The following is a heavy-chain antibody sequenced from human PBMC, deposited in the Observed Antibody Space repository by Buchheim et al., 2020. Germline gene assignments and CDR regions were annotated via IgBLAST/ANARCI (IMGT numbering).Heavy chain of an antibody. CDR2: ISYDGSNK. D-gene: IGHD2-15*01. J-gene: IGHJ4*02. V-gene: IGHV3-30*18. CDR1: GFTFSSYG. CDR3: AKGTLRYCSGGSCYSFDY. Sequence: QVQLVESGGGVVQPGRSLRLSCAASGFTFSSYGMHWVRQAPGKGLEWGAVISYDGSNKYYADSVKGRFTISRDNSKNTLYLQMNSLRAEDTAVYYCAKGTLRYCSGGSCYSFDYWGQGTL.